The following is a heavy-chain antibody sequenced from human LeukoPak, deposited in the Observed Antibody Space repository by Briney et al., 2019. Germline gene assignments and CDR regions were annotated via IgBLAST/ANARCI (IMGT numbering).Heavy chain of an antibody. V-gene: IGHV3-7*01. CDR3: ARVGAKGAFDI. D-gene: IGHD1-26*01. Sequence: GGSLRLSCAASGFTFSSYWMSWVRQAPGKGLEWVANIKQGGSEKYYVDSVKGRFTISRDNAKNSLYLQMNSLRAEDTAVYYCARVGAKGAFDIWGQGTMVTVSS. CDR1: GFTFSSYW. J-gene: IGHJ3*02. CDR2: IKQGGSEK.